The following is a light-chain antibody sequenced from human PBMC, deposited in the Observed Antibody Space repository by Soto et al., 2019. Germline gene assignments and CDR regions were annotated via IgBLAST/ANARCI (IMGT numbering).Light chain of an antibody. Sequence: DIQMTQSPSSLSASVGDRVTITCRASQGISNYLAWYQQNPGKVPKLLIYAASTLQSGVPSRFIGGGSGTDFTLTIRSLQPEDAATYYCQKYVDAPKTFGQGTKVEIK. V-gene: IGKV1-27*01. J-gene: IGKJ2*01. CDR3: QKYVDAPKT. CDR2: AAS. CDR1: QGISNY.